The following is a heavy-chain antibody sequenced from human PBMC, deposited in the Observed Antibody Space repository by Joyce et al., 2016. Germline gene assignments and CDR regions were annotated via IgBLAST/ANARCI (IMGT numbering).Heavy chain of an antibody. CDR1: GASINSYY. D-gene: IGHD1-1*01. J-gene: IGHJ1*01. Sequence: QVQLQGSGPGLVKPSETLSLTCTVSGASINSYYWNWIRQPPGKGLEWIGQIYYSGSTNYNPPLKSRVTISLDTSKNQFSLNLRSVTAADTAVDYCARGGVVHNSYAEYFQHWGQGTLVTVSS. CDR2: IYYSGST. V-gene: IGHV4-59*01. CDR3: ARGGVVHNSYAEYFQH.